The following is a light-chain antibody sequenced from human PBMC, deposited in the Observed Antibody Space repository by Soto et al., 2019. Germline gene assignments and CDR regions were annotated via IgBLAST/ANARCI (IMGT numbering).Light chain of an antibody. CDR3: TFYAGSNDFLDL. J-gene: IGLJ1*01. CDR2: EVS. Sequence: QSVLTQPPSASGSPGQAVTISCTGTSSDVGGYNYVSWYQHHPRKAPKLLIYEVSMRPLGVPDRFSGSKAGNTASLTVSGLQADDEADYYCTFYAGSNDFLDLFGPGTQLTVL. V-gene: IGLV2-8*01. CDR1: SSDVGGYNY.